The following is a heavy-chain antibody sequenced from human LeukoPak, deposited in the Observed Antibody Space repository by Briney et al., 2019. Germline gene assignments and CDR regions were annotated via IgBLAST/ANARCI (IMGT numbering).Heavy chain of an antibody. J-gene: IGHJ6*02. D-gene: IGHD6-13*01. CDR1: GFTFGSYA. V-gene: IGHV3-23*01. Sequence: PGGSLRLSCTASGFTFGSYAMSSVRQAPGKGLEWVSSISGGSEDTYYADSVKGRFTISRDNSKSTLNLQLNSLRAEDTAVYYCARTIAQYSNSWLYFYYGLDVWGQGTTVTVSS. CDR3: ARTIAQYSNSWLYFYYGLDV. CDR2: ISGGSEDT.